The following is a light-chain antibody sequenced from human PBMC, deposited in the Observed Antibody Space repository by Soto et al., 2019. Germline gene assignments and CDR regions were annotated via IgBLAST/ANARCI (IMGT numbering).Light chain of an antibody. J-gene: IGKJ1*01. CDR3: QQYDTFVS. CDR1: QSISSW. CDR2: KAS. V-gene: IGKV1-5*03. Sequence: DIQMTQSPSTLSASVGDRVTITCRASQSISSWLAWYQQKPGKAPNLLIYKASSLESGVPSRFSGSGSGTEFTLTISCLQPDDFATYYCQQYDTFVSFGQGTKVEIK.